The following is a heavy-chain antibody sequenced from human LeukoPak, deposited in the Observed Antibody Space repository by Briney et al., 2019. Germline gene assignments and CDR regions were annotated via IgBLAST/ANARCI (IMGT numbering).Heavy chain of an antibody. Sequence: GGSLRLSSVASGFTFSSYAMSWVRQAPGKGLEWVSAISGSGVTTHYAGSVKGRFSISRDNSKNTLYLQMNSLRAEDTALYYCAKKVVVGATSPYSDFQDWGQGTLVTVSS. J-gene: IGHJ1*01. CDR1: GFTFSSYA. CDR2: ISGSGVTT. CDR3: AKKVVVGATSPYSDFQD. V-gene: IGHV3-23*01. D-gene: IGHD1-26*01.